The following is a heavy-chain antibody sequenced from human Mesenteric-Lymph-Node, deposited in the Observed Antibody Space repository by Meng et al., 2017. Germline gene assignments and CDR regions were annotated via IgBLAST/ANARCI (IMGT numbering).Heavy chain of an antibody. CDR1: GGSITSTSSY. D-gene: IGHD3-3*02. CDR3: VISSHN. J-gene: IGHJ4*02. CDR2: IYYRGST. Sequence: ELTESGPGLVKPSQTLSLTCTVSGGSITSTSSYWGWVRQPPGKGLEWIGSIYYRGSTHYNPSLKSRISMSVDMSKNQFSLKVNSVTAADTAIYYCVISSHNWGQGTLVTVSS. V-gene: IGHV4-39*07.